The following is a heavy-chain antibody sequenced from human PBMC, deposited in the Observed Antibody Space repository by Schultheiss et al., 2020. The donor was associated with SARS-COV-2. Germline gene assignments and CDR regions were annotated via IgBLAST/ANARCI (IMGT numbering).Heavy chain of an antibody. D-gene: IGHD1-26*01. CDR3: AREKYSGSYYYYGMDV. V-gene: IGHV3-33*01. CDR2: IWYDGSNK. J-gene: IGHJ6*02. Sequence: GESLKISCAASGFTFSSYGMHWVRQAPGKGLEWVAVIWYDGSNKYYADSVKGRFTISRDNSKNTLYLQMNSLRAEDTAVYYCAREKYSGSYYYYGMDVWGQGTTVTVSS. CDR1: GFTFSSYG.